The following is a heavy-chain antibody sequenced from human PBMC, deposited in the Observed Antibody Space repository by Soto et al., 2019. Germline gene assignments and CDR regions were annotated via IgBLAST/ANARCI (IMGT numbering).Heavy chain of an antibody. CDR2: IYYSGTT. J-gene: IGHJ6*02. V-gene: IGHV4-59*11. D-gene: IGHD5-12*01. CDR3: ARVKTTSGHKYYYYGMDV. CDR1: GGSLSIHY. Sequence: SETLSLTCTVSGGSLSIHYWSWIRQPPGKGLEWIGYIYYSGTTNYNPSLRSRVTISADTSKSQLSLKLSSVTAADTAVYYCARVKTTSGHKYYYYGMDVWGQGTTVTVSS.